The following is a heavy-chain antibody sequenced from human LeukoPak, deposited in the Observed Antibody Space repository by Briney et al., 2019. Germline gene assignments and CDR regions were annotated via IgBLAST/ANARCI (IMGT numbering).Heavy chain of an antibody. V-gene: IGHV4-38-2*02. D-gene: IGHD3-22*01. CDR3: ARGGDTSGHHYFEYFHH. CDR1: GYSISSGYY. CDR2: FYHSGTT. J-gene: IGHJ1*01. Sequence: SETLSLTCTVSGYSISSGYYWGWIRQPPGKGLEWIGSFYHSGTTYYNPSLKSRVTILVDTSKNHFSLKLSSVTAADTAVYYCARGGDTSGHHYFEYFHHWGQGTLVAVSS.